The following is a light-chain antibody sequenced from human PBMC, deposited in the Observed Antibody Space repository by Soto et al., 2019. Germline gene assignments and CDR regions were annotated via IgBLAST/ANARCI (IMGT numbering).Light chain of an antibody. CDR1: QSVSSTY. CDR2: GAS. V-gene: IGKV3-20*01. Sequence: ENVLTQSPGTLSLSPGERATLSCRASQSVSSTYLAWYQQKPGQAPRLLIYGASSRATGIPDRFSGSGSGTDFTLTISSLVPEDFAVYYCQQYGSSPRTFGQGTKVQIK. CDR3: QQYGSSPRT. J-gene: IGKJ1*01.